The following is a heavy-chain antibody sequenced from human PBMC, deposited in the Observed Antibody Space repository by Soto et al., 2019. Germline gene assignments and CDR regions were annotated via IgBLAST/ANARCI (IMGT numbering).Heavy chain of an antibody. J-gene: IGHJ4*02. CDR2: ISWSDTTI. D-gene: IGHD5-12*01. V-gene: IGHV3-48*02. CDR3: AREMATITEIDY. Sequence: PGGSLRLSCVASGFTLSNYSMNWVRQAPGKGLEWVSYISWSDTTIYYADSVKGRFTISRDNAKNSLYLQMNSLRDEDTAVYYCAREMATITEIDYWGQGTLVTVSS. CDR1: GFTLSNYS.